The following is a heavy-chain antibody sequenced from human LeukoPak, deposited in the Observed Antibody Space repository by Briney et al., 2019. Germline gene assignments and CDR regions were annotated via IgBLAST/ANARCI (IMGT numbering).Heavy chain of an antibody. CDR2: ISAYNGKT. CDR1: GYTFTSYG. D-gene: IGHD3-10*01. CDR3: ARDLVGYGSGSYFAY. V-gene: IGHV1-18*01. Sequence: ASVKVSCTASGYTFTSYGISWVRQAPGQGLEWMGWISAYNGKTNYAQKLQGRVTMTTDTSTSTAYMDLKSLTSDDTAVYYCARDLVGYGSGSYFAYWGQGTLVTVSS. J-gene: IGHJ4*02.